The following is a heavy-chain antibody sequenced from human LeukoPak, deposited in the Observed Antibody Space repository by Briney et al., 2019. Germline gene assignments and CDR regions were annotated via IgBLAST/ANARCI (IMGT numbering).Heavy chain of an antibody. J-gene: IGHJ3*02. CDR2: IKQDGSEK. CDR1: GFTFSSYW. V-gene: IGHV3-7*01. CDR3: ARWVPAATDAFDI. Sequence: PGGSLRLSCAASGFTFSSYWMTWVRQAPGKGLEWVANIKQDGSEKNYVDSVKGRFTISRDNAKNSLYLQMNSLRAEDTAVYYCARWVPAATDAFDIWGQGTMVTVSS. D-gene: IGHD2-2*01.